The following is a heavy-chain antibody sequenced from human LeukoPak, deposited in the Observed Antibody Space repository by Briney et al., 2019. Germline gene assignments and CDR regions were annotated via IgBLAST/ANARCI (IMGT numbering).Heavy chain of an antibody. Sequence: ASVKVSCKASGGTFSSYAISWVRQAPGQGLEWMGGIIPIFGTANYAQKFQGRVTITADESTSAAYMELSSLRSEDTAVYYCARGLGYCSGGSCYQWFNWFDYWGQGTLVTVSS. V-gene: IGHV1-69*13. CDR2: IIPIFGTA. CDR1: GGTFSSYA. CDR3: ARGLGYCSGGSCYQWFNWFDY. D-gene: IGHD2-15*01. J-gene: IGHJ5*01.